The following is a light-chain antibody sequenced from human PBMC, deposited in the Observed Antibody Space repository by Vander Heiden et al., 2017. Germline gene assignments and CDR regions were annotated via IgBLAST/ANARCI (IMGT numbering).Light chain of an antibody. CDR3: CSYAGSSTFKV. Sequence: QSTLTQPASVPGSPGQSITISCTGTSSDVGSYNLVSWYQQHPGKAPKLMIYEVSKRPSGVSNRFSGSKSGNTASLTISGLQAEDEADYYCCSYAGSSTFKVFGGGTKLTVL. J-gene: IGLJ3*02. CDR1: SSDVGSYNL. CDR2: EVS. V-gene: IGLV2-23*02.